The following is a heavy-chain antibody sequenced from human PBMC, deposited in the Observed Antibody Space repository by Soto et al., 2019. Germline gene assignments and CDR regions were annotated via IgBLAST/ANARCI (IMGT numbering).Heavy chain of an antibody. CDR2: IIPILGIA. D-gene: IGHD2-15*01. CDR3: AREDCSGGSCYTTYYYYYGMDV. CDR1: GGTFSSYT. J-gene: IGHJ6*02. V-gene: IGHV1-69*08. Sequence: QVQLVQSGAEVKKPGSSVKVSCKASGGTFSSYTISWVRQAPGQGLEWMGRIIPILGIANYEQKFQGRVTITADKSTSTAYMELSSLRSEDTAVYYCAREDCSGGSCYTTYYYYYGMDVWGQGTTVTVSS.